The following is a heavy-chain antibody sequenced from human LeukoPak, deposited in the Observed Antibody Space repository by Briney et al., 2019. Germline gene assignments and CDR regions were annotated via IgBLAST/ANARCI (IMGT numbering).Heavy chain of an antibody. CDR3: ARGRSGTFDY. CDR2: IGTAGDT. CDR1: GFTFSSYD. D-gene: IGHD1-14*01. Sequence: GSLRLSFAASGFTFSSYDMHWVRQATGKGLEGVSAIGTAGDTYYPGSVKGRFTISRENAKDSLYLQMNSLRAGDTAVYYCARGRSGTFDYWGQGTLVTVSS. J-gene: IGHJ4*02. V-gene: IGHV3-13*01.